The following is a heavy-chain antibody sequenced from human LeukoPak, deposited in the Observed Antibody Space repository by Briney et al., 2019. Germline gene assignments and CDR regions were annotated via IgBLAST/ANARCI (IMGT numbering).Heavy chain of an antibody. J-gene: IGHJ5*02. V-gene: IGHV4-31*03. CDR1: GGSINSGAYY. Sequence: SETLSLTCTVSGGSINSGAYYWSWIRQHPGKGLEWIGYIYYSGSTYYNPSLKSRVTISIDTYKNQFSLKLSSATAADAAVYFCARLNCSGGSCYSVDHWGQGTLITVSS. CDR3: ARLNCSGGSCYSVDH. D-gene: IGHD2-15*01. CDR2: IYYSGST.